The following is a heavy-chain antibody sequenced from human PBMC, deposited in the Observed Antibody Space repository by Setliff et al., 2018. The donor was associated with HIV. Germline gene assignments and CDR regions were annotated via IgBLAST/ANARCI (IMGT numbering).Heavy chain of an antibody. D-gene: IGHD6-19*01. CDR3: ARDNEQMAVPGAVFDY. CDR2: IYYRGNT. V-gene: IGHV4-39*07. J-gene: IGHJ4*02. Sequence: SETLSLTCTVSGGSISTTSSYWGWIRQPPGKGLEWIANIYYRGNTYYNPSLKRRVTTSVDTSKNQFSLKLDSVTAADTAVYYCARDNEQMAVPGAVFDYWGQGTLVTVSS. CDR1: GGSISTTSSY.